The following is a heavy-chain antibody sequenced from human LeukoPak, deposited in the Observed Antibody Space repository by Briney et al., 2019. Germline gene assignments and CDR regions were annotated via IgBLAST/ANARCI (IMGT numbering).Heavy chain of an antibody. V-gene: IGHV4-38-2*01. CDR1: GYSISSGHY. D-gene: IGHD2-21*02. J-gene: IGHJ2*01. Sequence: SETLSLTCAVSGYSISSGHYWGWIRQPPGKGLEWIGRIYHSGSTYYNPSLKSRVTISVDTSKNQFSLKLSSVTAADTAVYYCARHSIVVVTAGYFDLWGRGTLVTVSS. CDR3: ARHSIVVVTAGYFDL. CDR2: IYHSGST.